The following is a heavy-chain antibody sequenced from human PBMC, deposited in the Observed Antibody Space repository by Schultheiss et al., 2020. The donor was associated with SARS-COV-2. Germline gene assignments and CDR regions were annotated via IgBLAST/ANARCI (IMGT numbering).Heavy chain of an antibody. CDR2: ISYRGST. D-gene: IGHD6-6*01. CDR3: ARIITTRPWADH. CDR1: GDSIGSFH. J-gene: IGHJ5*02. Sequence: SETLSLTCSVSGDSIGSFHWSWVRQPPGKGLEWLGYISYRGSTNYNPSLKSRVTISLDKSKNQFSLKLSSVTAADTAVYYCARIITTRPWADHWGQGTLVTVSS. V-gene: IGHV4-59*12.